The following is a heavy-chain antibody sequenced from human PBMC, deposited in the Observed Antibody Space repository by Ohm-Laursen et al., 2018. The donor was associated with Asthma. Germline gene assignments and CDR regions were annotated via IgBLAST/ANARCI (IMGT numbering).Heavy chain of an antibody. Sequence: SLRLSCSASGFTFRSYAMHWVRQASGKGLEWLAGGGGYYDGGLKYYADSVNGRFTVSRDDSKNTLYLQMNSLRPDDTAVYYCARDVMEWYLPAFDFWGQGTLVTVSS. V-gene: IGHV3-30-3*01. CDR2: GGGYYDGGLK. J-gene: IGHJ4*02. CDR1: GFTFRSYA. D-gene: IGHD3-3*01. CDR3: ARDVMEWYLPAFDF.